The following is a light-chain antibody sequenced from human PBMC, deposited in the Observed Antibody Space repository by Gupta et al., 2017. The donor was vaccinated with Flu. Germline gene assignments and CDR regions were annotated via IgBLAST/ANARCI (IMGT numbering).Light chain of an antibody. J-gene: IGLJ3*02. CDR3: AAWDDSLYGWV. Sequence: QSVLTQPPSASGTPGQRVTISCSGSRSNIGSNTVNWYQQLPGTAPKLLIYSNNQRPSGVPDRFSGSKSGTSASLATSGPQSEDEADYYCAAWDDSLYGWVFGGGTKLTVL. V-gene: IGLV1-44*01. CDR2: SNN. CDR1: RSNIGSNT.